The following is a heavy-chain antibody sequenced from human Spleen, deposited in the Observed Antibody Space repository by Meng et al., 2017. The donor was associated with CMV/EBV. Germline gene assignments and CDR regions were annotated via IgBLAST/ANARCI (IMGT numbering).Heavy chain of an antibody. CDR1: GGSFSDYY. V-gene: IGHV4-34*01. D-gene: IGHD2-8*02. CDR2: INHSGST. Sequence: TRAVYGGSFSDYYWTWIRQPPGKGLEWIGEINHSGSTNCNPSLKSRVTILVDTSKNQFSLRLSSVTAADTAVYYCARPLGNTVAFDYWGQGTLVTVSS. CDR3: ARPLGNTVAFDY. J-gene: IGHJ4*02.